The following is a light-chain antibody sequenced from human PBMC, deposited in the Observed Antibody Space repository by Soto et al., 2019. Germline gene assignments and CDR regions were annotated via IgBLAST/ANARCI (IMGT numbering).Light chain of an antibody. CDR2: EVS. CDR3: SSYTSSSTLV. V-gene: IGLV2-14*01. J-gene: IGLJ1*01. Sequence: QPVLTQPASVSGSPGQSITISCTGTSSDVGGYNYVSWYQQHPGKAPKLMIYEVSNRPSGFSNRFSGSKSGNTASLTISGLQAEDEADYYCSSYTSSSTLVFGTGTKLTVL. CDR1: SSDVGGYNY.